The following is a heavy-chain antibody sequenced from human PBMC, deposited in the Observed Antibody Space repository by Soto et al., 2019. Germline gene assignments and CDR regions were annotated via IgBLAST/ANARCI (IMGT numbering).Heavy chain of an antibody. J-gene: IGHJ4*02. D-gene: IGHD2-15*01. CDR3: ARDGYCSGGSCEPFDY. CDR1: GGSISSYY. Sequence: PSETLSLTCSVSGGSISSYYWSWIRQPPGKGLEWIGYIYYSGSTNYNPSLKSRVTISVDTSKNQFSLKLSSVTAADTAVYYCARDGYCSGGSCEPFDYWGQGTLVTVSS. V-gene: IGHV4-59*01. CDR2: IYYSGST.